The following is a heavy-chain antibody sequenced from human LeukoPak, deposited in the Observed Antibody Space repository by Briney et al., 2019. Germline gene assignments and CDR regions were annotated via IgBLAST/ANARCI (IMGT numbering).Heavy chain of an antibody. CDR3: TRDRSALDT. Sequence: SETLSLTCTVSGGSISSSYSYWGWIRQPPGKGLDWIGSIYYSGSTYYNTSLKSRVTISLDTSKNQFSLKLRSVTAADTAVYYCTRDRSALDTWGQGTMVTVSS. V-gene: IGHV4-39*07. J-gene: IGHJ3*02. CDR1: GGSISSSYSY. CDR2: IYYSGST.